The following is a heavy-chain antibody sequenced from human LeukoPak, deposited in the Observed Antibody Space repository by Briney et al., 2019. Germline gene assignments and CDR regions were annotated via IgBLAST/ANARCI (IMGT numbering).Heavy chain of an antibody. CDR1: GGSISSYY. J-gene: IGHJ6*03. Sequence: PSETLSLTCTVSGGSISSYYWSWIRQSPVKGLEWIGYIFPSGSAFYNPSHESRVTISLDTSENQFSLTLSSVTAADTAVYYCARRNHYFYYMDVWGKGTTVTVSS. V-gene: IGHV4-4*09. CDR2: IFPSGSA. CDR3: ARRNHYFYYMDV.